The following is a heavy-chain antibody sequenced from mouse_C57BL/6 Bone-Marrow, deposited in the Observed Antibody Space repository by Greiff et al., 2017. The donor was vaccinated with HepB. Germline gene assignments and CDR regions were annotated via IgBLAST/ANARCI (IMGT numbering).Heavy chain of an antibody. V-gene: IGHV7-3*01. CDR2: IRNKANGYTT. CDR1: GFTFTDYY. J-gene: IGHJ3*01. Sequence: EVKLVESGGGLVQPGGSLSLSCAASGFTFTDYYMSWVRQPPGKALEWLGFIRNKANGYTTEYSASVKVRFTISRDNSQSILYLQLNALRAEDSATYYCARSTMVTTRRFAYWGQGTLVTVSA. CDR3: ARSTMVTTRRFAY. D-gene: IGHD2-2*01.